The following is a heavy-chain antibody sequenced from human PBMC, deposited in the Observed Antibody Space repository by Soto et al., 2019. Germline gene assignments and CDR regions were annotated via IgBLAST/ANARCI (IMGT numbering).Heavy chain of an antibody. CDR1: GFTFSDAW. Sequence: EVQLVESGGGLVKPGGSLRLSCAASGFTFSDAWMSWVRQAPGKGLEWVGRIKSKTDGGTTDYAAPVKGRFTISRDDSKNTLYLQMNSLKTEDTAVYYCTTTLRVGARDRFDPWGQGTLVTVSS. J-gene: IGHJ5*02. CDR3: TTTLRVGARDRFDP. CDR2: IKSKTDGGTT. V-gene: IGHV3-15*01. D-gene: IGHD1-26*01.